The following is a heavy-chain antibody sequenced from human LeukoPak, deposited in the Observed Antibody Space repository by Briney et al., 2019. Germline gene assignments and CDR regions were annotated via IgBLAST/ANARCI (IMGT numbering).Heavy chain of an antibody. CDR2: IIPLLNIA. V-gene: IGHV1-69*04. D-gene: IGHD1-26*01. Sequence: SVKVSCKASGYIFTSYPISWVRQAPGQGLEWMGRIIPLLNIANYAQKFQGRVTITADKSTSTAYMEVSSLRSEDTAVYSCAREVFTRWGAAVYFDYWGQGTLVTVSS. J-gene: IGHJ4*02. CDR3: AREVFTRWGAAVYFDY. CDR1: GYIFTSYP.